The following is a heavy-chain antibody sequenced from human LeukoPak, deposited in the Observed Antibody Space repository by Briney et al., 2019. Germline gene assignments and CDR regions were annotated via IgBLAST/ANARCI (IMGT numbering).Heavy chain of an antibody. J-gene: IGHJ4*02. CDR1: GFTFSTYG. CDR2: IWYDGSSK. D-gene: IGHD5-18*01. V-gene: IGHV3-33*01. CDR3: ARDRVGPGYSFDY. Sequence: GRSLRLSCAASGFTFSTYGMHWVRQAPGKGLEWVAVIWYDGSSKYYADSVKGRFTISRGNSKNTLYLQMNSLRAEDTAVYYCARDRVGPGYSFDYWGQGTLVTVSS.